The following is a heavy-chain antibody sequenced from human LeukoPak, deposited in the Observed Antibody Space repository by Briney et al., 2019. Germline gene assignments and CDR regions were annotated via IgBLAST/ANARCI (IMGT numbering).Heavy chain of an antibody. Sequence: SVKVSCKASGGTFSSYAISWVRQAPGQGLEWMGGIIPIFGTANYAQKFQGRVTITADESTSTAYMELSSLRSEDTAVYYCAGDSPESSPYCSSTSCYLGGAFDIWGQGTMVTVSS. D-gene: IGHD2-2*01. V-gene: IGHV1-69*13. CDR3: AGDSPESSPYCSSTSCYLGGAFDI. CDR1: GGTFSSYA. CDR2: IIPIFGTA. J-gene: IGHJ3*02.